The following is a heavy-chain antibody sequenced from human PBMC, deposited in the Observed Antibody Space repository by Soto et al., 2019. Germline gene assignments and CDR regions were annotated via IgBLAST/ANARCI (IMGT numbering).Heavy chain of an antibody. CDR2: IKQDGSEK. CDR3: ARGRFLRFLEWLYHFDY. Sequence: GGSLRLSCAASGFTFSSYWMSWVRQAPGKGLEWVANIKQDGSEKYYVDSVKGRFTISRDNAKNSLYLQMNSLRAEDTAVYYCARGRFLRFLEWLYHFDYWGQGTLVTVSS. D-gene: IGHD3-3*01. J-gene: IGHJ4*02. V-gene: IGHV3-7*01. CDR1: GFTFSSYW.